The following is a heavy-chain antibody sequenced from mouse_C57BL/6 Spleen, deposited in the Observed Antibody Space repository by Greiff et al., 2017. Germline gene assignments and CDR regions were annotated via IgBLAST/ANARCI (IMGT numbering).Heavy chain of an antibody. CDR2: IYPGDGDT. CDR3: ARSPPYAYYFDY. J-gene: IGHJ2*01. Sequence: VKLMESGPELVKPGASVKISCKASGYAFSSSWMNWVKQRPGKGLEWIGRIYPGDGDTNYNGKFKGKATLTADKSSSTAYMQLSSLTSEDSAVYFCARSPPYAYYFDYWGQGTTLTVSS. CDR1: GYAFSSSW. V-gene: IGHV1-82*01. D-gene: IGHD1-1*01.